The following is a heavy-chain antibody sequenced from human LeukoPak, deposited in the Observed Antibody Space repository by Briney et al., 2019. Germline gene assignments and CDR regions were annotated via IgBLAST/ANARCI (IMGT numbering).Heavy chain of an antibody. CDR1: GFTFSSYW. D-gene: IGHD3-9*01. V-gene: IGHV3-7*03. CDR3: ARLHYDILTGYYGVFDY. Sequence: GGSLRLSCAASGFTFSSYWMSWVRQAPGKELEWVANIKQDGSEKYYVDSVKGRFTISRDNAKNSLYLQMNSLRAEDTAVYYCARLHYDILTGYYGVFDYWGQGTLVTVSS. J-gene: IGHJ4*02. CDR2: IKQDGSEK.